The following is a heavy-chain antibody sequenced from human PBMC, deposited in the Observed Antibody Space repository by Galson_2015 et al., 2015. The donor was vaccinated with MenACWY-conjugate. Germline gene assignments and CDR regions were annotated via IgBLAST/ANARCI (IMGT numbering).Heavy chain of an antibody. J-gene: IGHJ4*02. CDR1: GFTFSSYW. D-gene: IGHD3-22*01. CDR3: ARDLLDYYYDSSGYHQLDY. Sequence: SLRLSCAASGFTFSSYWMSWVRQAPGKGLEWVANIKQDGSEKYYVDSVKGRFTISRDNAKNSLYLQMNSLRAEDTAVYYCARDLLDYYYDSSGYHQLDYWGQGTLVTVSS. V-gene: IGHV3-7*03. CDR2: IKQDGSEK.